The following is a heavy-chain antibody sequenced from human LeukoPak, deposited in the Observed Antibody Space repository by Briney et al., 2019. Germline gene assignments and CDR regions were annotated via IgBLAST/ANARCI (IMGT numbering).Heavy chain of an antibody. D-gene: IGHD2/OR15-2a*01. Sequence: PGRSLRLSCAPSGFTFSRHGMHWVRQAPGKGLEWVAIISNDGSRKYYAHSVEGRFTISRDNSKNTLYLQMDSLRAEDTAVYYCARGTLSTLGYWGQGTLVTVSS. CDR2: ISNDGSRK. V-gene: IGHV3-30*03. J-gene: IGHJ4*02. CDR3: ARGTLSTLGY. CDR1: GFTFSRHG.